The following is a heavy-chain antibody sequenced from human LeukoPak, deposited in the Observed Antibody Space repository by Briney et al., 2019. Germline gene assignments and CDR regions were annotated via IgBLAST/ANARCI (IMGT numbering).Heavy chain of an antibody. CDR3: ARGLTGLDAFDI. CDR2: TYYTGST. Sequence: SQTLSLTCTVSGGSISSDNHYWIWIRQPPGKGLEWLGYTYYTGSTYYNPSLKSRVIISADTSRNQFSLRLSSVTAAETAVYFCARGLTGLDAFDIWGQGTLVTVSS. D-gene: IGHD3-9*01. J-gene: IGHJ3*02. V-gene: IGHV4-30-4*01. CDR1: GGSISSDNHY.